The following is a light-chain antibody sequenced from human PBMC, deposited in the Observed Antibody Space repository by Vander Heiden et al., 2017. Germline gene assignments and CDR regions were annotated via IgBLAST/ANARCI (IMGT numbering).Light chain of an antibody. CDR1: QSLSSN. Sequence: ELVMTRPPATPTGSPGERATLSGSASQSLSSNIALYQQKPDQAPRLLIYGASTRATAIPTRFSGSGSGTEFTLTISSLQSEDFAIYYCQQYDNWPPRYTFGQGTKLEIK. V-gene: IGKV3-15*01. CDR3: QQYDNWPPRYT. J-gene: IGKJ2*01. CDR2: GAS.